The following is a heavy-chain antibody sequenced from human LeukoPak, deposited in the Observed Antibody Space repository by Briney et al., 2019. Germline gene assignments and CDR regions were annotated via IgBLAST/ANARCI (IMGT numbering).Heavy chain of an antibody. J-gene: IGHJ1*01. D-gene: IGHD1-26*01. V-gene: IGHV3-21*01. CDR3: ARGDSRGSYYSAEYFQH. Sequence: PGGSLRLSCAASGFTFSSHSMSWVRQSPGKGLEWVSSISSSSTYIYYADSVKGRFTTSRDNARDSLYLQMNSLRAEDTAVYYCARGDSRGSYYSAEYFQHWGQGTLVTVSS. CDR2: ISSSSTYI. CDR1: GFTFSSHS.